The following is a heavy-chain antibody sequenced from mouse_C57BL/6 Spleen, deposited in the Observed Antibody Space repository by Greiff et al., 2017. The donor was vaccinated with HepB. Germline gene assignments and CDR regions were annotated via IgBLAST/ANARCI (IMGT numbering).Heavy chain of an antibody. J-gene: IGHJ3*01. CDR2: IYPGDGDT. CDR1: GYAFSSYW. D-gene: IGHD2-1*01. CDR3: ARSGMVTWFAY. V-gene: IGHV1-80*01. Sequence: VQLQQSGAELVKPGASVKISCKASGYAFSSYWMNWVKQRPGKGLEWIGQIYPGDGDTNYNGKFKGKATLTADTSSSTAYMQLSSLTSEDSAVYFCARSGMVTWFAYWGQGTLVTVSA.